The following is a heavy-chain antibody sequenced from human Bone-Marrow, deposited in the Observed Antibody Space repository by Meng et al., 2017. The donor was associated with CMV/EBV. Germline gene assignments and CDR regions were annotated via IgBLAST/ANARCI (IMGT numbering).Heavy chain of an antibody. V-gene: IGHV3-66*02. D-gene: IGHD3-3*01. Sequence: GESLKISCAASGFTVSSNYMSWVRQAPGKGLEWVSVIYSGGSTYYADSVKGRFTISRDNSKNTLYLQMNSLRAEDTAVYYCARERWGDFWSGYGYYYYGMDVWGQGTTVTVSS. CDR3: ARERWGDFWSGYGYYYYGMDV. CDR1: GFTVSSNY. CDR2: IYSGGST. J-gene: IGHJ6*02.